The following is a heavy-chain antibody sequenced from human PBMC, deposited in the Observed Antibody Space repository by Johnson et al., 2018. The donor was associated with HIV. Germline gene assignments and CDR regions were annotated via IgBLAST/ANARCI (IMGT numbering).Heavy chain of an antibody. D-gene: IGHD4-17*01. CDR2: IRYDGSNK. J-gene: IGHJ3*02. Sequence: QVQLVESGGGVVQPGGSLRLSCAASGFTFSSYGMHWVRQAPGKGLEWVAFIRYDGSNKYYADSVKGRFTISRDNSKNTLYLQMNSLRAEDTAVYYCAKVLDYGNAFDIWGQGTIVTVSS. V-gene: IGHV3-30*02. CDR1: GFTFSSYG. CDR3: AKVLDYGNAFDI.